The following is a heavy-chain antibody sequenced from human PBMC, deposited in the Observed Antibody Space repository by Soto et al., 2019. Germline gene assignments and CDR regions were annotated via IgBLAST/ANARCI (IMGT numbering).Heavy chain of an antibody. CDR3: ARLGSENY. D-gene: IGHD3-16*01. J-gene: IGHJ4*02. Sequence: QVQLQESGPGLVKPSETLSLTCTVSGVSISSYYWSWIRQPAGKGLEWIGRIYTSGSTNYNPSLKRRVTLPVHTSKNHFSLKLSSVTAADTAVYYCARLGSENYWGQGTLVTVSS. CDR2: IYTSGST. CDR1: GVSISSYY. V-gene: IGHV4-4*07.